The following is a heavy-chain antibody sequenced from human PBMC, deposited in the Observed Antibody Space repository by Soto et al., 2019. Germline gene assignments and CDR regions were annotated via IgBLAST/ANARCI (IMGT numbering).Heavy chain of an antibody. Sequence: QGQLVQSGGEVKKSGASVKVSCKASGYTFSRYGISWVRQAPGQGLEWMGWISGYNGDTNYAQKFQGRVTMTIDTSTTTAYMELRSLTSDHTAVYYCAKNGQPPYYYYGLDVWGQGTTVTVSS. J-gene: IGHJ6*02. CDR2: ISGYNGDT. CDR1: GYTFSRYG. CDR3: AKNGQPPYYYYGLDV. V-gene: IGHV1-18*01. D-gene: IGHD2-8*01.